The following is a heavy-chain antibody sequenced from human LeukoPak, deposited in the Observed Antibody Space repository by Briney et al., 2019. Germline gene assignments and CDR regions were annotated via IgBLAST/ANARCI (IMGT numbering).Heavy chain of an antibody. CDR1: GGSISSYY. D-gene: IGHD2-21*02. V-gene: IGHV4-59*01. CDR3: ARAPAYCGGDCPFDY. Sequence: SETLSLTCTVSGGSISSYYWSWIRQPPGKGLEWIGYIYYSGSTNYNPSLKSRVTISVDTSKNQFYLKLSSVTAADTAVYYCARAPAYCGGDCPFDYWGQGTLVTVSS. CDR2: IYYSGST. J-gene: IGHJ4*02.